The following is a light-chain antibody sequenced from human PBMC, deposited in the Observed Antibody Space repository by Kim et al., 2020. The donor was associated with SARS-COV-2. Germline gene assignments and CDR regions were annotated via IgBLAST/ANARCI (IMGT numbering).Light chain of an antibody. Sequence: SPGAGALPSRRASRSIGTNLAWYHQEPGQAPRLLIYGASTRATGVPARISGSASGSDFTLTISSLQSGDFGIYYCQQYNNWFPYTFGQGTKLEI. CDR1: RSIGTN. V-gene: IGKV3-15*01. CDR3: QQYNNWFPYT. J-gene: IGKJ2*01. CDR2: GAS.